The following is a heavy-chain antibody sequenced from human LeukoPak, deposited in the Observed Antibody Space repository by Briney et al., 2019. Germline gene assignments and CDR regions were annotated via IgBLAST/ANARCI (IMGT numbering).Heavy chain of an antibody. CDR2: MNPDSGNT. D-gene: IGHD6-6*01. Sequence: GASVKVSCKASGYTFTSYDINWVRQATGQGLEWMGWMNPDSGNTGYAQKFQGRVTITTDESTSTAYMELSSLRSEDTAVYYCARPGASNSSRAFDIWGQGTMVTVSS. CDR1: GYTFTSYD. J-gene: IGHJ3*02. V-gene: IGHV1-8*03. CDR3: ARPGASNSSRAFDI.